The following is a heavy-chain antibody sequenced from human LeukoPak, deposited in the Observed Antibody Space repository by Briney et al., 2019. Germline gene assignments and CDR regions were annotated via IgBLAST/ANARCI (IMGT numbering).Heavy chain of an antibody. Sequence: GGSLRLSCAASGFTFDDYGMSWVRQAPGKGLEWVSGINWNGGSTGYADSVKGRFTISRDISKITLYLQMNSLRPEDTAVYYCAKDKGAYGSETGFDIWGQGILVTVSS. CDR3: AKDKGAYGSETGFDI. CDR1: GFTFDDYG. D-gene: IGHD4-17*01. V-gene: IGHV3-20*04. J-gene: IGHJ4*02. CDR2: INWNGGST.